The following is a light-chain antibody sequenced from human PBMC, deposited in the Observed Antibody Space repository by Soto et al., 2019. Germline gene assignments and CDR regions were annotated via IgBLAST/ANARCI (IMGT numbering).Light chain of an antibody. J-gene: IGKJ2*02. V-gene: IGKV1-39*01. Sequence: DIQMTQSPFSLSASVGDRVTITCRASQSIVINLNWYQQKPGKAPKLLIYAASSLKSGVPPRFSGSGSGTDFTLTISSLQPEDFATYYCQQSYSSPCTFGQGTILEIK. CDR2: AAS. CDR1: QSIVIN. CDR3: QQSYSSPCT.